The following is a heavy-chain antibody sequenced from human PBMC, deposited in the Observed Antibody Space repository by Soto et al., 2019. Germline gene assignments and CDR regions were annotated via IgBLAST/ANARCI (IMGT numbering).Heavy chain of an antibody. CDR3: ARPRRSSRWLVDY. CDR1: GGSISSYY. Sequence: SETLSLTCTVSGGSISSYYWSWIRQPPGKGLEWIGYIYYSGSTNYNPSLKSRVTISVDTSKNQFSLKLSSVTAADTAVYYCARPRRSSRWLVDYWGQGTLDTVSS. CDR2: IYYSGST. V-gene: IGHV4-59*08. J-gene: IGHJ4*02. D-gene: IGHD6-13*01.